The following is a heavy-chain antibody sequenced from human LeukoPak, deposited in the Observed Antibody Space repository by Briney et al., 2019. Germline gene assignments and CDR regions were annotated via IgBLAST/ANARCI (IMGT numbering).Heavy chain of an antibody. CDR3: ARESGSYLWRSWLNP. J-gene: IGHJ5*02. D-gene: IGHD3-16*01. V-gene: IGHV4-39*07. CDR2: LYYSGST. CDR1: GGSISSSSYY. Sequence: SETLSLTCTVSGGSISSSSYYWGGIRQPPGKGLEWIGSLYYSGSTYDNPSLKSRVTISVDTSKHQFSLKLNSVTAADTAVYYCARESGSYLWRSWLNPWGQGTLVTVSS.